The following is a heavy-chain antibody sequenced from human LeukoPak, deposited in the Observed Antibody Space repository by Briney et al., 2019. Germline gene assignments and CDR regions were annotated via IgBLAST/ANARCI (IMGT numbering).Heavy chain of an antibody. CDR2: IRYDGSNK. CDR3: ARGTLNIPGEHGAFDY. Sequence: GGSLRLSCAASGFTFSSYGMHWVRQAPGKGLEWVAFIRYDGSNKYYADSVKGRFTISRDNAKNSLYLQMNSLRAEDTAVYYCARGTLNIPGEHGAFDYWGQGTLVTVSS. V-gene: IGHV3-30*02. D-gene: IGHD1-14*01. J-gene: IGHJ4*02. CDR1: GFTFSSYG.